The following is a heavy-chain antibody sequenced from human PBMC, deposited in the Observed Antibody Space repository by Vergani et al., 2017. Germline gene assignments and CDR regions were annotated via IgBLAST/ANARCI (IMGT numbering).Heavy chain of an antibody. CDR2: IIPIFGTA. CDR1: GGTFSSHA. V-gene: IGHV1-69*01. CDR3: ARGDYYGSGSYSYYYYYYMDV. Sequence: QVQLVQSGAEVKKPGSSVKVSCKASGGTFSSHAISWVRQAPGQGLEWMGGIIPIFGTANYAQKFQGRVTITADEATSTAYMELSSLRSEDTAVYYCARGDYYGSGSYSYYYYYYMDVWGKGTTVTVSS. D-gene: IGHD3-10*01. J-gene: IGHJ6*03.